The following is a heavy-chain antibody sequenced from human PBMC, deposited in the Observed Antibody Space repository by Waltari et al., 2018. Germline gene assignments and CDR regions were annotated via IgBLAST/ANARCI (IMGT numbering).Heavy chain of an antibody. CDR3: ARARHTNEESNGGGRDSFDI. Sequence: QVQLQESGPGLVKPSETLSLTCGVAAYSINSGYYWGWIRQSPGKGLEWIGSINSSGATSYNPSRKSRSTLSRDTSSNRSSLKRTSLSAEDSGVYFWARARHTNEESNGGGRDSFDIWGQGTLVTVSS. CDR1: AYSINSGYY. CDR2: INSSGAT. J-gene: IGHJ3*02. D-gene: IGHD3-16*02. V-gene: IGHV4-38-2*01.